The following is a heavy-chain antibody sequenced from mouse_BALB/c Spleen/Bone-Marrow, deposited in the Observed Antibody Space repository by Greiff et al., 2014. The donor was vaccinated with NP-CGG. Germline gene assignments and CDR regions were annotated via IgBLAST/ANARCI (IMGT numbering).Heavy chain of an antibody. V-gene: IGHV1-4*01. CDR3: ARRETFRANSYAMDY. CDR1: AYTFTDYT. Sequence: VKLQESGAELARPGASVKMSCKASAYTFTDYTVHWVKQRPGQGLEWIGYINPSSGYTKYNQIFKDKATLTADKSSSTAYMQLSSLTSEDSAVYDCARRETFRANSYAMDYWGQGNSVTVAS. J-gene: IGHJ4*01. D-gene: IGHD3-2*01. CDR2: INPSSGYT.